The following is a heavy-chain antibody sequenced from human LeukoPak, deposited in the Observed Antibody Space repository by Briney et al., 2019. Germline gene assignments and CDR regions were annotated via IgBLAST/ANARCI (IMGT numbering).Heavy chain of an antibody. V-gene: IGHV3-64*01. Sequence: GGSLRLSCAASGFTFSSYAMHWVRQATGKGLEYVSAISSNGGSTYYANSVKGRFTISRDNSKNTLYLQMGSLRAEDMAVYYCARGRIAARPHFDYWGQGTLVTVSS. CDR3: ARGRIAARPHFDY. D-gene: IGHD6-6*01. CDR2: ISSNGGST. J-gene: IGHJ4*02. CDR1: GFTFSSYA.